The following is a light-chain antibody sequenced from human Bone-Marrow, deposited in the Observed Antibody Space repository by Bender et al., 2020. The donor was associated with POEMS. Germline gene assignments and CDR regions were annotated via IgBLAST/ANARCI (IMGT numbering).Light chain of an antibody. CDR2: SNY. CDR3: SSYSDINTWV. V-gene: IGLV1-44*01. Sequence: QSVLTQPPSASGTPGQSVIISCSGTDSNFGGNNVNWYQHLPGTAPRLVVYSNYQRPSGVPDRFSGSRSANTASLTVSDLRAEDEADYYCSSYSDINTWVFGGGTKLTVL. CDR1: DSNFGGNN. J-gene: IGLJ3*02.